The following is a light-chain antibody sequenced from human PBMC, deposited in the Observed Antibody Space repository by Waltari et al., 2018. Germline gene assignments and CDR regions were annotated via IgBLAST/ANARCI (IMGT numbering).Light chain of an antibody. Sequence: FVLTQPPSVSESPGKTVTISCTRSRGSIPSTSVQWYQQRPGGAPTIVIYEDTQRPSGVPDRFSASIDVSSNSASLTISGLKTEDEADYYCQSLDSTSPVIFGGGTRVTVL. J-gene: IGLJ2*01. CDR3: QSLDSTSPVI. CDR2: EDT. V-gene: IGLV6-57*03. CDR1: RGSIPSTS.